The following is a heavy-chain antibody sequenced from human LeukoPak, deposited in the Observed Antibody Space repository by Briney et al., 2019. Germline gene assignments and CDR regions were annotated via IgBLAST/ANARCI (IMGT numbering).Heavy chain of an antibody. CDR1: GFIFSNVW. D-gene: IGHD2/OR15-2a*01. J-gene: IGHJ4*02. CDR2: IRSKTDGGTA. Sequence: TGGSLILSCAASGFIFSNVWMSWVRRAPGKGLEWVGRIRSKTDGGTADYAAPVKGRFTVSRDDSKNTLYLQMNSLKTEDTAVYYCTTDHFSWGQGTLVTVSS. CDR3: TTDHFS. V-gene: IGHV3-15*01.